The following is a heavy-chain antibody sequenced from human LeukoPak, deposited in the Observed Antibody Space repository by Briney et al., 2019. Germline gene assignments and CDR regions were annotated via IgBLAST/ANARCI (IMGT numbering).Heavy chain of an antibody. V-gene: IGHV3-74*01. Sequence: GGSLRLSCAASGFTFSSYWMHWVRQAPGKGLVWVSRINSDGSSTSYADSVKGRFTISRDNAKNTLYLQMNSLRAEDTAVYYCARGAYGSGSRPYYYYGTDVWGQGTTVTVSS. D-gene: IGHD3-10*01. J-gene: IGHJ6*02. CDR1: GFTFSSYW. CDR3: ARGAYGSGSRPYYYYGTDV. CDR2: INSDGSST.